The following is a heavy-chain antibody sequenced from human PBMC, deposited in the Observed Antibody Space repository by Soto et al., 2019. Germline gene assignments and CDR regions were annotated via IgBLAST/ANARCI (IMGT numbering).Heavy chain of an antibody. Sequence: QVQLVQSGAEVKKPGASVKVSCKASGYTFTGYYMHWVRQAPGQGLEWMGWINPNSGGTNYAQKFQGWVTMTRDTSISTAYMELSRLRSDDTAVYYCARAESHDYGDYPFDYWGQGTLVTVSS. CDR1: GYTFTGYY. D-gene: IGHD4-17*01. CDR2: INPNSGGT. V-gene: IGHV1-2*04. CDR3: ARAESHDYGDYPFDY. J-gene: IGHJ4*02.